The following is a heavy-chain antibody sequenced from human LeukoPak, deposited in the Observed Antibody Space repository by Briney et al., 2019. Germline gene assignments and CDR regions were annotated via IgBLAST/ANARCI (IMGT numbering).Heavy chain of an antibody. CDR1: GYSFTSYW. CDR2: IYPGDSDT. CDR3: ASAAGYSSGWYVY. J-gene: IGHJ4*02. Sequence: GESLKISXKGSGYSFTSYWIGWVRQMPGKGLEWMGIIYPGDSDTIYSPSFQGQVTISADKSISTAYLQWSSLKASDTAMYYCASAAGYSSGWYVYWGQGTLVTVSS. D-gene: IGHD6-19*01. V-gene: IGHV5-51*01.